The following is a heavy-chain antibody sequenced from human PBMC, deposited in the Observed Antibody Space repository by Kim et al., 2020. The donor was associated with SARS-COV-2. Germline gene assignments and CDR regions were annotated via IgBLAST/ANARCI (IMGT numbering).Heavy chain of an antibody. CDR3: ARGLRDRIAAAGNNYWYFDL. CDR1: GFTVSSNY. D-gene: IGHD6-13*01. CDR2: IYSGGST. J-gene: IGHJ2*01. V-gene: IGHV3-53*01. Sequence: GGSLRLSCAASGFTVSSNYMSWVRQAPGKGLEWVSVIYSGGSTYYADSVKGRFTISRDNSKNTLYLQMNSLRAEDTAVYYCARGLRDRIAAAGNNYWYFDLWGRGTLVTVSS.